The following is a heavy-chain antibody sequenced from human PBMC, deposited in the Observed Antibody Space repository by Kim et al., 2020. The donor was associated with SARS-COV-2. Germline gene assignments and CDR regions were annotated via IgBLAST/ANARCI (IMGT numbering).Heavy chain of an antibody. Sequence: NHTPSLKGRVTISVDTSKNQFSLKLSSVTAADTAVYYCARYSSTWNRFDPWGQGTLVTVSS. CDR3: ARYSSTWNRFDP. J-gene: IGHJ5*02. D-gene: IGHD6-13*01. V-gene: IGHV4-4*09.